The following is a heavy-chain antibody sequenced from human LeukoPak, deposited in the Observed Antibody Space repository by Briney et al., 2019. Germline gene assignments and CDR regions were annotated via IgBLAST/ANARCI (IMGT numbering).Heavy chain of an antibody. J-gene: IGHJ3*02. V-gene: IGHV3-48*02. CDR1: GFTFNSYS. CDR2: ISSSGTTI. Sequence: GGSLRLSCAASGFTFNSYSMNWVRQAPGKGLDWVSHISSSGTTIYCADSVKGRFTISRDNAKNSLYLQMNSLRDEDTAVYYCARDRGYGDYVGVFDIWGQGTMVTVSS. CDR3: ARDRGYGDYVGVFDI. D-gene: IGHD4-17*01.